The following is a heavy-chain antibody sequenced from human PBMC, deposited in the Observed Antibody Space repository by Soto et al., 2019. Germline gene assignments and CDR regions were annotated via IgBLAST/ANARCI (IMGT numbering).Heavy chain of an antibody. Sequence: ASVKVSCKASGYTFSNFGLSWVRQAPGQGLEWMGWISPSNGQTIYAQNFHGRVTMTTDTPTATAHMELRSLISDDTAVYYCARVIMIFGVANLGSYFDYWGQGTRVTVSS. CDR3: ARVIMIFGVANLGSYFDY. CDR1: GYTFSNFG. CDR2: ISPSNGQT. V-gene: IGHV1-18*01. D-gene: IGHD3-3*01. J-gene: IGHJ4*02.